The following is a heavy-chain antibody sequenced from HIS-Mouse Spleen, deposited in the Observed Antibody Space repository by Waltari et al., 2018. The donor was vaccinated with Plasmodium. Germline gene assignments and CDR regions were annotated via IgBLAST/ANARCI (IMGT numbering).Heavy chain of an antibody. D-gene: IGHD6-13*01. CDR1: GFTFSSDW. V-gene: IGHV3-7*01. CDR2: IKQDGSEK. Sequence: EVQLVESGGGLVQPGGSLRLSCAAFGFTFSSDWMSWFRPAPGKGLEWVANIKQDGSEKYYVDSVKGRFTISRDNAKNSLYLQMNSLRAEDTAVYYCASSWYWYFDLWGRGTLVTVSS. CDR3: ASSWYWYFDL. J-gene: IGHJ2*01.